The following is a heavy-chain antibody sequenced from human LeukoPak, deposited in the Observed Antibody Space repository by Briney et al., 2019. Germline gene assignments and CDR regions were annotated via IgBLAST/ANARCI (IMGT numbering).Heavy chain of an antibody. Sequence: SETLSLTCTVSGYSISSSSYYWGWIRQPPGKGLEWIGSIYYSGSTYYNPSLKSRVTISVDTSKNQFSLKLSSVTAADTAVYYCASLEAVVPAASRWFDPWGQGTLVTVSS. CDR1: GYSISSSSYY. CDR2: IYYSGST. CDR3: ASLEAVVPAASRWFDP. J-gene: IGHJ5*02. D-gene: IGHD2-2*01. V-gene: IGHV4-39*01.